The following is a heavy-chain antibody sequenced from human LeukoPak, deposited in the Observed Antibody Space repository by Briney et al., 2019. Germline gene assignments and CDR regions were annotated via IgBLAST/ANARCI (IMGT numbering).Heavy chain of an antibody. D-gene: IGHD5-12*01. V-gene: IGHV4-59*01. CDR1: GGSISSYY. CDR2: IYYSGST. Sequence: SETLSLTCTVSGGSISSYYWSWIRQPPGKGLEWIGYIYYSGSTNYNPSLKSRVTISVHTSKNQFSLKLSSVTAADTAVYYCARFVDIVATTGSDADAFDIWGQGTMVTVSS. J-gene: IGHJ3*02. CDR3: ARFVDIVATTGSDADAFDI.